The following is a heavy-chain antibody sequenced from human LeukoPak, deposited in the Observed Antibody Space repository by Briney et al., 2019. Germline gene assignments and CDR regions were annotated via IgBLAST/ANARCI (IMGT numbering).Heavy chain of an antibody. CDR2: ISGSGASI. Sequence: QPGGSLRLSCAASAFTFSSYAMNWVRRAPGKGLEWVSAISGSGASIYYADSVKGRFTISRDNSRNTLYLQMHSLRAEDTAVYYCVRTEGSGTYYPHFDYWGQGTLVTVSS. V-gene: IGHV3-23*01. J-gene: IGHJ4*02. CDR3: VRTEGSGTYYPHFDY. D-gene: IGHD3-10*01. CDR1: AFTFSSYA.